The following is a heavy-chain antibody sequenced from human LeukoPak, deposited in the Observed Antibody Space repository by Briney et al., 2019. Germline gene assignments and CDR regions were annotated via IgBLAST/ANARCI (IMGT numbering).Heavy chain of an antibody. CDR3: ARVYKTFYYYLDV. J-gene: IGHJ6*03. D-gene: IGHD1-14*01. CDR1: GYTFTHYD. CDR2: ISTYNGNT. Sequence: GASVKVSCKASGYTFTHYDINWVRQAPGQGLEWMGWISTYNGNTNYAQKLQGRVTMTTDTSTSTAYMELRSLRSNDTAVYYCARVYKTFYYYLDVWGKGTTVTVSS. V-gene: IGHV1-18*01.